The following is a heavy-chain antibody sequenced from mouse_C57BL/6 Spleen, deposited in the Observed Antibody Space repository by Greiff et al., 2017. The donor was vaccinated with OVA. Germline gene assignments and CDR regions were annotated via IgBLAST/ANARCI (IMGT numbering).Heavy chain of an antibody. CDR1: GYAFSSYW. J-gene: IGHJ1*03. CDR3: ARVRGYYGPRYFDV. CDR2: IYPGDGDT. Sequence: QVQLQQSGAELVKPGASVKISCKASGYAFSSYWMNWVKQRPGKGLEWIGQIYPGDGDTNYNGKFKGKATLTADKSSSTAYMQLSSLTSEDSAVYFCARVRGYYGPRYFDVWGTGTTVTVSS. V-gene: IGHV1-80*01. D-gene: IGHD1-1*01.